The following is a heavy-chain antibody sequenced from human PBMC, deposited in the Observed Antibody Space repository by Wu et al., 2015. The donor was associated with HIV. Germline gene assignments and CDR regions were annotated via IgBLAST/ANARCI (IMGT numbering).Heavy chain of an antibody. CDR2: INSNRGGT. CDR1: GYTFTEYY. J-gene: IGHJ4*02. D-gene: IGHD6-19*01. Sequence: QVQLLQSGAEVKKPGASVMVSCKASGYTFTEYYMYWVRQAPGQGLEWMGWINSNRGGTKYAQKFQGRVTMTRDTAVSTAYLELDSLKYEDTATYFCVRMRSSGWPIDSWGQGTLVTVSS. CDR3: VRMRSSGWPIDS. V-gene: IGHV1-2*02.